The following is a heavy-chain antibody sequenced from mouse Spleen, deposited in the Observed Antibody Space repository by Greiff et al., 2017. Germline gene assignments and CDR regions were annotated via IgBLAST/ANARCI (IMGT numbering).Heavy chain of an antibody. Sequence: VQLKQSGPELVKPGASVKISCKASGYSFTGYYMHWVKQSSEKSLEWIGEINPSTGGTSYNQKFKGKATLTVDKSSSTAYMQLKSLTSEDSAVYYCANHYYGSSDPFAYWGQGTLVTVSA. V-gene: IGHV1-43*01. CDR2: INPSTGGT. CDR1: GYSFTGYY. CDR3: ANHYYGSSDPFAY. D-gene: IGHD1-1*01. J-gene: IGHJ3*01.